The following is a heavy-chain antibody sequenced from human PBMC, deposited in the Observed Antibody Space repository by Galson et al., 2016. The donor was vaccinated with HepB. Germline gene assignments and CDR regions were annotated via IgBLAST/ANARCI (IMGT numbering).Heavy chain of an antibody. CDR2: INGDGSYT. CDR1: GFTLSSYW. J-gene: IGHJ4*02. V-gene: IGHV3-74*01. D-gene: IGHD1-1*01. Sequence: SLRLSCAASGFTLSSYWMHWVRQAPGKGLVWVSRINGDGSYTSYADSVKGRFTISRDNAKNTLYLQMNSLRAEDTAVYYCARGTVDKPGMDVWGQGTLVTVSS. CDR3: ARGTVDKPGMDV.